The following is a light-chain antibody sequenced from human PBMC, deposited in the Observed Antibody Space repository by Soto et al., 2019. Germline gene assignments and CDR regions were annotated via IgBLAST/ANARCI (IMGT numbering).Light chain of an antibody. CDR2: DVN. CDR1: SSDVGGYNY. J-gene: IGLJ1*01. CDR3: CSYAGSYTLV. Sequence: QSALTQPASVSGSPGQSITISCTGTSSDVGGYNYVSWYQQHPGKAPKLMIYDVNKRPSGVPDRFSGSKSGNTASLTISGLQAEDEADYCCCSYAGSYTLVFGTGTKVT. V-gene: IGLV2-11*01.